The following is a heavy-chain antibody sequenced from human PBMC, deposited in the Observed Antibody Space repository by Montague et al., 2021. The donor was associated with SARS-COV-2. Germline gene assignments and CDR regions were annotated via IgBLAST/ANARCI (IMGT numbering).Heavy chain of an antibody. CDR1: GFTFSSYA. CDR3: AKAGIKYDYGDSFDY. V-gene: IGHV3-23*01. J-gene: IGHJ4*02. CDR2: ISGSGGST. Sequence: SRRVSCAASGFTFSSYAMRWVRQAPGKGLEWVSAISGSGGSTYYADSVKGRFTISRDNSKNTLYLQMNSLRAEDTAVYYCAKAGIKYDYGDSFDYWGQGTLVTVSS. D-gene: IGHD4-17*01.